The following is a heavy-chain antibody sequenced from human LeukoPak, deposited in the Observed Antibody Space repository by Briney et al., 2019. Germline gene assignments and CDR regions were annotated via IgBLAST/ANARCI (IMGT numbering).Heavy chain of an antibody. CDR2: ISGSGGST. J-gene: IGHJ6*02. V-gene: IGHV3-23*01. Sequence: PGGSLRLSCAASGFTFSSYAMSWVRQAPGKGLEWVSAISGSGGSTYYADSVKGRFTISRDNSKNTLYLQMNSLRAEDTAVYYCAKGEWELPYYGMDVWGQGTTVTVSS. D-gene: IGHD1-26*01. CDR3: AKGEWELPYYGMDV. CDR1: GFTFSSYA.